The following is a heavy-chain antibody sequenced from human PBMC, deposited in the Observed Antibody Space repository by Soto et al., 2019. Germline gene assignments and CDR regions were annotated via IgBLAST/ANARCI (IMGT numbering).Heavy chain of an antibody. D-gene: IGHD3-10*01. Sequence: SVKVSCKASGGTFSSYAIHWVRQAPGQGLEWLGGINPVFGAANYAHAFQGRVTITTDTSTHTIYMQLTGLRPDDTAVYYCVIVLEAMVRETAVGFHVWC. CDR3: VIVLEAMVRETAVGFHV. J-gene: IGHJ6*02. CDR2: INPVFGAA. CDR1: GGTFSSYA. V-gene: IGHV1-69*05.